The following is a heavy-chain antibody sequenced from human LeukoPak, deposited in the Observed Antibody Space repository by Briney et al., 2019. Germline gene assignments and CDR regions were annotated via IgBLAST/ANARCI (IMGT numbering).Heavy chain of an antibody. CDR3: ARETGGYGEYYFDY. Sequence: GGSLRLSCAASGFTFSRFNLHWVRQAPGKGLEWVANIKQDGSEKYYVDSVKGRFTISRDNAKNSLYLQMNSLRAEDTAVYYCARETGGYGEYYFDYWGQGTLVTVSS. J-gene: IGHJ4*02. CDR2: IKQDGSEK. CDR1: GFTFSRFN. V-gene: IGHV3-7*03. D-gene: IGHD5-12*01.